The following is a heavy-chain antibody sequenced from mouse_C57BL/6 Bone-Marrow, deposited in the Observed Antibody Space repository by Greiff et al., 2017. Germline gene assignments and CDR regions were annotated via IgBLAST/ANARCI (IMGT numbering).Heavy chain of an antibody. D-gene: IGHD1-1*01. J-gene: IGHJ2*01. CDR3: ARGTTVVDVDY. Sequence: VQLQQSGAELVRPGTSVKVSCKASGYAFTNYLLEWVKQRPGQGLEWIGVINPGSGGTNYNEKFKGKATLTADKSSSTAYMQLSSLTSEDSAVYFCARGTTVVDVDYWGQGTTLTVSS. CDR2: INPGSGGT. V-gene: IGHV1-54*01. CDR1: GYAFTNYL.